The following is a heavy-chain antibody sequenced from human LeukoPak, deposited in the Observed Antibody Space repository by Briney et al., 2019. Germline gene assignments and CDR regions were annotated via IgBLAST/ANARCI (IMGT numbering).Heavy chain of an antibody. CDR1: GFTFSSYG. CDR2: ISGDGGST. CDR3: ANGDGGSYTRAAFDI. Sequence: PGGSLRLSCAASGFTFSSYGMHWVRQAPGKGLEWVSLISGDGGSTYYADSVKGRFTISRDNSKNSLYLQMNSLRTEDTALYYCANGDGGSYTRAAFDIWGQGTMVTVSS. D-gene: IGHD1-26*01. V-gene: IGHV3-43*02. J-gene: IGHJ3*02.